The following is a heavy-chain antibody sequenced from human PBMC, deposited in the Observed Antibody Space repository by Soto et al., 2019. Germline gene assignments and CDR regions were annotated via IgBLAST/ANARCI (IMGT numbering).Heavy chain of an antibody. Sequence: EVQLVESGGGLGQPGRSLRLSCAASGFTFDDYAMHWVRQAPGKGLEWVSGISWNSGSIGYADSVKGRFTISRDNAKNSLYLQMNSLRAEDTALYYCAKDSSGGYFQHWGQGTLVTVSS. D-gene: IGHD6-19*01. CDR1: GFTFDDYA. J-gene: IGHJ1*01. CDR3: AKDSSGGYFQH. V-gene: IGHV3-9*01. CDR2: ISWNSGSI.